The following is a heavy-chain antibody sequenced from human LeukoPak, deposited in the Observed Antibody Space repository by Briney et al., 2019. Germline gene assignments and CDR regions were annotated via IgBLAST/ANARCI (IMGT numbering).Heavy chain of an antibody. V-gene: IGHV5-51*01. CDR3: ARSPDTIYFDS. Sequence: GESLKISCKGSGNSFTTYWIGWVRQMPGKGLEWMGISYRSDSDTRYSPSFQGQVTISADKSISTAHLQWSSLKASDTAMYYCARSPDTIYFDSWGQGTLVTVSS. CDR1: GNSFTTYW. CDR2: SYRSDSDT. D-gene: IGHD5-18*01. J-gene: IGHJ4*02.